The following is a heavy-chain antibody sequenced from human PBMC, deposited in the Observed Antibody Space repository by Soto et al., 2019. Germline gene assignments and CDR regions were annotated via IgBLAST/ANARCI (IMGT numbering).Heavy chain of an antibody. Sequence: SETLSLTCTVSGGCISSSSYYCGGIRQPAGKGLERIGTIYYSASTYYNPSLKSRVTISVDTSKKQFTLKLSSVTAADTAVYYCAVDSSGCTAYGMHALGHAPPVTV. CDR2: IYYSAST. J-gene: IGHJ6*02. V-gene: IGHV4-39*01. CDR1: GGCISSSSYY. D-gene: IGHD3-22*01. CDR3: AVDSSGCTAYGMHA.